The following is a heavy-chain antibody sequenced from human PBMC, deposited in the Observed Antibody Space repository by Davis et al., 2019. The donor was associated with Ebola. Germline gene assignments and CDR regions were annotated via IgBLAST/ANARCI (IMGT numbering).Heavy chain of an antibody. V-gene: IGHV3-74*01. CDR3: TRDFDRVRE. J-gene: IGHJ4*02. D-gene: IGHD3-22*01. CDR2: INPDGGRT. CDR1: GFTFSSYW. Sequence: GESLKISCVASGFTFSSYWMHWVRQAPGKVLVWVSRINPDGGRTGYADSVKGRFTISRDNAKNTVYLQMNSLKAEDTAVYYCTRDFDRVREWGQGTLVTVSS.